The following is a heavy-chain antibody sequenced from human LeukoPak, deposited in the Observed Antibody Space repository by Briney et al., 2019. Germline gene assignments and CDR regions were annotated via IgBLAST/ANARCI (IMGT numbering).Heavy chain of an antibody. CDR3: AKEVAGGMDV. V-gene: IGHV3-30*18. J-gene: IGHJ6*02. D-gene: IGHD5-12*01. CDR2: ISYDGGNK. CDR1: GFTFSSYG. Sequence: GGSLRLSCAASGFTFSSYGIHWVRQAPGKGLEWVAVISYDGGNKYYADSVKGRFTISRDNSKNTLYLQMNSLRPEDTAVYYCAKEVAGGMDVWGQGTPVTVSS.